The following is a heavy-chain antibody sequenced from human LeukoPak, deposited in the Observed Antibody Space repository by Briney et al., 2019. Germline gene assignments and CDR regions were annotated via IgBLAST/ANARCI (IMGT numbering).Heavy chain of an antibody. CDR3: TRSPRDGYNDAFDI. CDR1: GSCFTTYW. V-gene: IGHV5-51*01. Sequence: GESLKISCKGSGSCFTTYWIAWGRQMPGEGLEWMGIIYPGDSETRYSPSFQGQVSISADKSITTAYLQWGSLKASDTAMHYCTRSPRDGYNDAFDIWGQGTMVTVFS. D-gene: IGHD5-24*01. J-gene: IGHJ3*02. CDR2: IYPGDSET.